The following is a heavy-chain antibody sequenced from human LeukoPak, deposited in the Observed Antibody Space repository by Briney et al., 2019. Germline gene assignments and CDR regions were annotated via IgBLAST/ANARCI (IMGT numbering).Heavy chain of an antibody. CDR1: GFTFSSYA. CDR3: AKPNLYYDSSGYYSNHFDY. Sequence: GGSLRLSCAASGFTFSSYAMSWVRQPPAKGLEWVSTVIGSGGRTYYADFLKGRFTISRDNSKNTLYLQMNSLRAEDTAVYYCAKPNLYYDSSGYYSNHFDYWGQGTLVTVPS. J-gene: IGHJ4*02. V-gene: IGHV3-23*01. D-gene: IGHD3-22*01. CDR2: VIGSGGRT.